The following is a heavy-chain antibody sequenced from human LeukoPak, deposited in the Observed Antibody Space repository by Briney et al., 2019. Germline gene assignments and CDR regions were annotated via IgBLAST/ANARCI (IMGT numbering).Heavy chain of an antibody. CDR1: GFTLSRYA. CDR3: AKYAVQSGSNYYGLDV. V-gene: IGHV3-23*01. CDR2: ITTSAASS. J-gene: IGHJ6*02. Sequence: GGSLRLSCAVSGFTLSRYAMSWVRQAAGKGMEWVSGITTSAASSCYTDSVKGPFTIYRDNSKISLFMQMNSLRDEDTALYYCAKYAVQSGSNYYGLDVWGQGTAVTVSS. D-gene: IGHD1-26*01.